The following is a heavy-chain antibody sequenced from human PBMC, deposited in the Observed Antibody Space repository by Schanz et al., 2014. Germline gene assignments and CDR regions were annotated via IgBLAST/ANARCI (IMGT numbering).Heavy chain of an antibody. CDR2: IIPILGIA. V-gene: IGHV1-69*09. J-gene: IGHJ4*02. CDR1: GYTFVSYS. Sequence: QVQLVQSGAEVKKPGASVKVSCKASGYTFVSYSMHWVRQAPGQGLEWMGRIIPILGIANYAQKFQGRVTNTADKSTSTVYMDLSSLRPEDTAVYYCARGRTFDYWGQGTLVTVSS. CDR3: ARGRTFDY.